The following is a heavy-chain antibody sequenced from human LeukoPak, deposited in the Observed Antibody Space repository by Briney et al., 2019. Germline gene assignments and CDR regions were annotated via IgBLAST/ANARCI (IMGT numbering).Heavy chain of an antibody. V-gene: IGHV3-23*01. CDR2: ISGSGGGT. J-gene: IGHJ3*02. CDR1: GFTFSSYA. Sequence: PGGSLRLSCEASGFTFSSYAMSWVRQGSGKGLEWVSVISGSGGGTYYADSVKGRFTISRDNSKNTLYLQMNSLRAEDTAVYYCARAKFDSSGYYYRGFDIWGQGTMVTVSS. D-gene: IGHD3-22*01. CDR3: ARAKFDSSGYYYRGFDI.